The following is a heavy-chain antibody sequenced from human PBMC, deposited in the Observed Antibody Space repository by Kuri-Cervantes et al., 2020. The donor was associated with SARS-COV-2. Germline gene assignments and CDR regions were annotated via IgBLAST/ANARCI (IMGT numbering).Heavy chain of an antibody. Sequence: GESLKISCAASGFTFSSYGMHWVRQAPGEGLEWVAVIWYDGSNKYYADSVKGRFTISRDNSKNTLYLQMNSLRAEDTAVYYCARSRQGYSSSWYNNWFDPWGQGTLVTVSS. CDR2: IWYDGSNK. J-gene: IGHJ5*02. V-gene: IGHV3-33*01. D-gene: IGHD6-13*01. CDR1: GFTFSSYG. CDR3: ARSRQGYSSSWYNNWFDP.